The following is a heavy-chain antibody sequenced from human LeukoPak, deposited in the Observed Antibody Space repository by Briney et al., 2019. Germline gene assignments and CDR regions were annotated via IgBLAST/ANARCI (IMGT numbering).Heavy chain of an antibody. CDR2: ITYSGST. J-gene: IGHJ4*02. CDR3: ARQGVGATDC. V-gene: IGHV4-39*01. Sequence: SGTLSLTCTVSGGSISSSTYYWAWIRQSPGKGLEWIGSITYSGSTYYNPSLESRVTISVDTSKNQFSLRLISVTAVDTAVYYCARQGVGATDCWGQGTLVTVSS. CDR1: GGSISSSTYY. D-gene: IGHD1-26*01.